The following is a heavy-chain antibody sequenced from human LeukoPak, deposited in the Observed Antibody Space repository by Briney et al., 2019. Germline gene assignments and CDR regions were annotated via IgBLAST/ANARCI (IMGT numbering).Heavy chain of an antibody. D-gene: IGHD3-9*01. V-gene: IGHV1-69*05. Sequence: ASVKVSCKASGGTFSSYAISWVRQAPGQGLEWMGGIIPIFGTANYAQKFQGRVTITTDESTSTAYMELSSLRSEDTAVYYCARPPPRDLSYFDPFSSSMDAWAKGPRSPSP. CDR3: ARPPPRDLSYFDPFSSSMDA. J-gene: IGHJ6*03. CDR2: IIPIFGTA. CDR1: GGTFSSYA.